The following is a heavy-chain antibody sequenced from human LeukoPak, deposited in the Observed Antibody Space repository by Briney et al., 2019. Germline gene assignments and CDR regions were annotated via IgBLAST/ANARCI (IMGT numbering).Heavy chain of an antibody. CDR3: ARSSRITIFGVVKDYYYMDV. CDR1: GYTFTGYY. J-gene: IGHJ6*03. D-gene: IGHD3-3*01. CDR2: INPNSGGT. Sequence: GASVKVSCKASGYTFTGYYMHWVRQAPGQGLEWMGWINPNSGGTNYAQKFQGRVTMTRDTSISTAYMELSRLRSDDTAVYYCARSSRITIFGVVKDYYYMDVWGKGTTVTVSS. V-gene: IGHV1-2*02.